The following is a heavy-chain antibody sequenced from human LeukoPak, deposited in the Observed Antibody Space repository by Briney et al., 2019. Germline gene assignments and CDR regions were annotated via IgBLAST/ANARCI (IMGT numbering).Heavy chain of an antibody. Sequence: GASVKVSCKASGYTFIGYYMHWVRQAPGQGLEWMGWINPNTGGANYAQKFQGWVTMTRDTSISTAYMEVSRLRSDDTAVYYCARDLEKLGATDALDIWGQGTMVTVSS. D-gene: IGHD1-26*01. V-gene: IGHV1-2*04. CDR3: ARDLEKLGATDALDI. CDR1: GYTFIGYY. J-gene: IGHJ3*02. CDR2: INPNTGGA.